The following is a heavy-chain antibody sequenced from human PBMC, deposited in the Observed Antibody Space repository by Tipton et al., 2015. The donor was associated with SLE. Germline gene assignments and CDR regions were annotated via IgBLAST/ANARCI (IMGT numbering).Heavy chain of an antibody. Sequence: TLSLTCTVSGGSISSNNFFLSWLRQHPGKGLEWIGYIYYSGSAFYNPSLKSRVTMSVDTSKNQFFMRLSSATAADTAVYYCARDLGAGWGGHWYFDLWGRGTLLTVSS. V-gene: IGHV4-31*03. J-gene: IGHJ2*01. CDR3: ARDLGAGWGGHWYFDL. CDR2: IYYSGSA. D-gene: IGHD3-16*01. CDR1: GGSISSNNFF.